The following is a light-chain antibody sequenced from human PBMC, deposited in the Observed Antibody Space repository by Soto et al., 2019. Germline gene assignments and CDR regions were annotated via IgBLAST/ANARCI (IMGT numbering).Light chain of an antibody. Sequence: EIVLTQSLATLSLSPGERATLSCRASQSVASYLAWYQQKPGQAPRLLIYDASTRATGIPARFSGSGSGTDFTLTISSLEPEDFAVYYCQQRISWPLTFGQGTRLEIK. CDR3: QQRISWPLT. CDR1: QSVASY. CDR2: DAS. J-gene: IGKJ5*01. V-gene: IGKV3-11*01.